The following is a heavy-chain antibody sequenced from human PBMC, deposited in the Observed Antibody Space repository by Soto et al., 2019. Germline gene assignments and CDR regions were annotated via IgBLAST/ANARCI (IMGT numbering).Heavy chain of an antibody. CDR2: IYYSGST. V-gene: IGHV4-30-4*01. D-gene: IGHD3-9*01. J-gene: IGHJ4*02. CDR1: GGSISSGDYY. CDR3: ASCYYDILTGFFLEY. Sequence: PSETLSLTCTVSGGSISSGDYYWSWIRQPPGKGLEWIGYIYYSGSTYYNPSLKSRVTISVDTSKNQFSLKLSSVTAADTAIYYCASCYYDILTGFFLEYWGQGTLVTVSS.